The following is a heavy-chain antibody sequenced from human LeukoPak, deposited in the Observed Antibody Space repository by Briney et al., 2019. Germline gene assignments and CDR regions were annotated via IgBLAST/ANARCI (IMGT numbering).Heavy chain of an antibody. CDR3: AGHHPRNTVDF. Sequence: ASETLSLTCTVSGGSISSYYWSWIRQPPGKGLEWIAYISDIGSINYNPSLKSRVTISLDTSKNQFSLKLSPVTAADTAVYYCAGHHPRNTVDFWGQGTLVTVSS. CDR2: ISDIGSI. J-gene: IGHJ4*02. D-gene: IGHD2/OR15-2a*01. V-gene: IGHV4-59*08. CDR1: GGSISSYY.